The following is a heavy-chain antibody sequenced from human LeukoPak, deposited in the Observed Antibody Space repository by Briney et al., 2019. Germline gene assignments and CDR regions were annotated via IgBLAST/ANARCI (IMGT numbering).Heavy chain of an antibody. CDR2: IIPIFGTA. J-gene: IGHJ6*02. CDR3: ARGAATNTAMVSNYYYGMDV. CDR1: GGTFSSYA. Sequence: SVKVSCKASGGTFSSYAISWVRQAPGQGLEWMGGIIPIFGTANYAQKFQGRVTMTTDTSTSTAYMELRSLRSDDTAVYYCARGAATNTAMVSNYYYGMDVWGQGTTVTVSS. V-gene: IGHV1-69*05. D-gene: IGHD5-18*01.